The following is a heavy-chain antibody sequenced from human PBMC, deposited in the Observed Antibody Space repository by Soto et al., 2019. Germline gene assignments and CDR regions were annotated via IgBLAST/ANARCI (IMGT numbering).Heavy chain of an antibody. V-gene: IGHV4-59*08. CDR2: IYYSGSS. J-gene: IGHJ4*02. Sequence: QVQLQESGPGLVKPSETLSLTCTVSGGSIGNSSWSWIRQSPGKGLEWICYIYYSGSSNYNPSLKSRVSISVATSKNQCSLKLSSVTAADTAVYYCARHSSSWPIFDYWGQGTLVIVSS. CDR1: GGSIGNSS. D-gene: IGHD6-13*01. CDR3: ARHSSSWPIFDY.